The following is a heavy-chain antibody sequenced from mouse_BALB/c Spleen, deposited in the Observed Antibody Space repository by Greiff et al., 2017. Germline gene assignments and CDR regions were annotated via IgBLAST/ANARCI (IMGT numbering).Heavy chain of an antibody. CDR2: ISSGGSYT. V-gene: IGHV5-9-3*01. CDR1: GFTFSSYA. D-gene: IGHD1-1*01. CDR3: ARSSHYFDY. Sequence: DVHLVESGGGLVKPGGSLKLSCAASGFTFSSYAMSWVRQTPEKRLEWVATISSGGSYTYYPDSVKGRFTISRDNAKNTLYLQMSSLRSEDTAMYYCARSSHYFDYWGQGTTLTVSS. J-gene: IGHJ2*01.